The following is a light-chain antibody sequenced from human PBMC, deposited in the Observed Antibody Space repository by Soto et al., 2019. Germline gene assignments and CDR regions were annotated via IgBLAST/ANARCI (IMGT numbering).Light chain of an antibody. CDR1: QSVSSN. CDR3: QQCNHWQST. Sequence: EIMMTQSPATLSVSPGERATLSCRASQSVSSNLAWYQQKPGQPPRLLIYDASTRATGIPARFSGSGSGTEFTLTISSLQSEDFAVYYCQQCNHWQSTFGQGTKVDIK. CDR2: DAS. V-gene: IGKV3-15*01. J-gene: IGKJ1*01.